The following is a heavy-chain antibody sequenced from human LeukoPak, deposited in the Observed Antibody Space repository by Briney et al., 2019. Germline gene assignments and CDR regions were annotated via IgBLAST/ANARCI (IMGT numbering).Heavy chain of an antibody. V-gene: IGHV4-38-2*02. Sequence: PSETLSLTCIVSGYSISSGYYWGWIRQPPGKGLEWIGSIYQSGPAYYNPSLKSRVTISVDTFKNQFSLKLSSMTAADTAVYYCARRNPYYYMDVWGKGTTVTVSS. CDR3: ARRNPYYYMDV. CDR1: GYSISSGYY. J-gene: IGHJ6*03. CDR2: IYQSGPA.